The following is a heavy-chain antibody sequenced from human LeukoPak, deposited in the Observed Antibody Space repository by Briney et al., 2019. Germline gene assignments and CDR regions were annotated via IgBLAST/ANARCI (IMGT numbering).Heavy chain of an antibody. CDR2: IYHSGST. V-gene: IGHV4-38-2*02. Sequence: SETLSLTCTVSGYSISSGYYWGWIRQPPGKGLEWIGSIYHSGSTYYNPSLKSRVTISVDTSKNQFSLKLSSVTAADTAVYYCARVPSAWGTVTTGKNWFDPWGQGTLVTVSS. CDR1: GYSISSGYY. D-gene: IGHD4-17*01. CDR3: ARVPSAWGTVTTGKNWFDP. J-gene: IGHJ5*02.